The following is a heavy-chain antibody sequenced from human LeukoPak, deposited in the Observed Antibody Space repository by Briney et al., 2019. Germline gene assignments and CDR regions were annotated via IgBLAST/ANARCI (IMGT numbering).Heavy chain of an antibody. V-gene: IGHV3-21*01. Sequence: GGSLRLSCAASGFTFSSYSMNWVRQAPGKGLEWVSSISSSSSYIYYADSVKGRFTISRDNAKNSLYLQMNSLRAEDTAVYYCASIVPNSSGWYPPYDYWGQGTLVTVSS. CDR3: ASIVPNSSGWYPPYDY. D-gene: IGHD6-19*01. J-gene: IGHJ4*02. CDR2: ISSSSSYI. CDR1: GFTFSSYS.